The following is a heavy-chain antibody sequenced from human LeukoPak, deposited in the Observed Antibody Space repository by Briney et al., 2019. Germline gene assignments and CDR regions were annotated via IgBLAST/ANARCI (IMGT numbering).Heavy chain of an antibody. J-gene: IGHJ5*02. CDR3: ARGCYCTNGVCYSKLQNWFDP. CDR2: IYYSGST. Sequence: SETLSLTCTVSGGSVSSGSYYWSWIRQPPGKGLEWIGYIYYSGSTYYNPSLKSRVTISVDTSKNQFSLKLSSVTAADTAVYYCARGCYCTNGVCYSKLQNWFDPWGQGTLVTVSS. V-gene: IGHV4-31*03. D-gene: IGHD2-8*01. CDR1: GGSVSSGSYY.